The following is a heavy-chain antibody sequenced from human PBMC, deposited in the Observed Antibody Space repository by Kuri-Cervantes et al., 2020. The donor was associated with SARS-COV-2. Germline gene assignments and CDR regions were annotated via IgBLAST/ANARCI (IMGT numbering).Heavy chain of an antibody. J-gene: IGHJ4*02. D-gene: IGHD6-13*01. CDR2: ISSSSSTI. CDR3: AKDGYSSSWYIFDY. V-gene: IGHV3-48*01. CDR1: GFTFSSYS. Sequence: GGSLRLSCAASGFTFSSYSMNWVRQAPGKGLEWVSYISSSSSTIYYADSVKGRFTISRDNAKNSLYLQMNSLRAEDTAVYYCAKDGYSSSWYIFDYWGQGTLVTVSS.